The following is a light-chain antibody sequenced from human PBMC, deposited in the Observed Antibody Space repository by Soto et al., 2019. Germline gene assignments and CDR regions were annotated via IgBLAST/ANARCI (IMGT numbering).Light chain of an antibody. CDR2: AVS. V-gene: IGKV1-17*03. CDR1: QGISNY. Sequence: DIQMTQSPSAMSASVGDRVTITCRASQGISNYLAWFQQKPGKVPKRLIFAVSNLQPGVPSRFSGSGSETEFTLTISSLQTEDFATYFCLQHKNYPYTFGQATKLEIK. J-gene: IGKJ2*01. CDR3: LQHKNYPYT.